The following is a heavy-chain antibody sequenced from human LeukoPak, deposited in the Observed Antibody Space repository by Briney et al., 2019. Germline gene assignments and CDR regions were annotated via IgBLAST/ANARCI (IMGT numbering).Heavy chain of an antibody. CDR2: IDYDSSHI. Sequence: GGSLRLSCAASGFTFGTSAMNWVRQVPGKGLEWVSSIDYDSSHIYYAASVSGRFTISRDNAGNSVYLQMNSLSVDDTAVYYCARDPLRYLRVGHYDYWGQGTLVAVSS. V-gene: IGHV3-21*01. J-gene: IGHJ4*02. D-gene: IGHD3-9*01. CDR1: GFTFGTSA. CDR3: ARDPLRYLRVGHYDY.